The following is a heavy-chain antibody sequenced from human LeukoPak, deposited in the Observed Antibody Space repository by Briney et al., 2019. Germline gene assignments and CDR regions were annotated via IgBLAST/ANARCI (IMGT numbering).Heavy chain of an antibody. V-gene: IGHV1-69*01. Sequence: SVKVSCKASGGTFSSYAISWVRQAPGQGLEWMGGIIPIFGTANYAQKFQGRVTITADESTSTAYMELSSLSSEDKAVYYCARDRGEDYYYYFYMDVWGKGTTVTVSS. CDR3: ARDRGEDYYYYFYMDV. CDR2: IIPIFGTA. D-gene: IGHD3-10*01. CDR1: GGTFSSYA. J-gene: IGHJ6*03.